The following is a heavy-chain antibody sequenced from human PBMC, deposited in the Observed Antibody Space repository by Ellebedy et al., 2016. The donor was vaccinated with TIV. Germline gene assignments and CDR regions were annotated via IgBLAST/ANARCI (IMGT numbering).Heavy chain of an antibody. Sequence: PGGSLRLSCEASGFGFSAYAMSWVRQAPGKGLEWLSAISGTGFSKYNADSVKGRFTISRDNSRNTLYLQMNSLRADDTAIYYCAREILRTAAANFFGYWGQGTLVTVSS. J-gene: IGHJ4*02. CDR2: ISGTGFSK. CDR1: GFGFSAYA. CDR3: AREILRTAAANFFGY. V-gene: IGHV3-23*01. D-gene: IGHD6-13*01.